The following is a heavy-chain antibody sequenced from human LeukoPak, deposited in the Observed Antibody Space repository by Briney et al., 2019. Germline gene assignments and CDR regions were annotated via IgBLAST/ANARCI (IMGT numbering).Heavy chain of an antibody. D-gene: IGHD3-22*01. V-gene: IGHV4-59*12. J-gene: IGHJ2*01. Sequence: SETLSLTCTVSGGSISSYYWSWIRQSPGKGLEWIGYIYYSGSTKYNPSLRSRVTISVDTSKNQFSLKLSSVTAADTAVYYCARDLNYYDSSGSNWYFDLWGRGTLVTVSS. CDR1: GGSISSYY. CDR3: ARDLNYYDSSGSNWYFDL. CDR2: IYYSGST.